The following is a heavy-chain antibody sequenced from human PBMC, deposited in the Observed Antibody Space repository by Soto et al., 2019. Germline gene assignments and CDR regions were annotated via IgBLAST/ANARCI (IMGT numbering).Heavy chain of an antibody. V-gene: IGHV3-23*01. CDR3: ASVPIWCGSSSCYTEGFDS. D-gene: IGHD2-2*01. CDR1: GFVFSDYA. Sequence: EVQLLDSGEGWVQPGGSLRLSCVASGFVFSDYAMSWVRQAPGKGLEWVSAISAGGSDTYYADSVKGRFTVSRVNSESTLYLQMNTLRAEDTAIYYCASVPIWCGSSSCYTEGFDSWGQGTLVTVSS. CDR2: ISAGGSDT. J-gene: IGHJ4*02.